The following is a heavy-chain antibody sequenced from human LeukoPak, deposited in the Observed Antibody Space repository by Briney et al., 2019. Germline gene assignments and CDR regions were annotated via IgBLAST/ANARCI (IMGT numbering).Heavy chain of an antibody. CDR1: GFTFSSYS. V-gene: IGHV3-48*01. D-gene: IGHD2-2*01. Sequence: GGSLRLSCAASGFTFSSYSMNWVRQAPGKGLEWVSYISSSSSTIYYADSVKGRFTISRDNAKNSLYLQMNSLRAEDTAVYYCARGTFFHIVVVPAASSFDYWGQGTLVTVSS. CDR3: ARGTFFHIVVVPAASSFDY. J-gene: IGHJ4*02. CDR2: ISSSSSTI.